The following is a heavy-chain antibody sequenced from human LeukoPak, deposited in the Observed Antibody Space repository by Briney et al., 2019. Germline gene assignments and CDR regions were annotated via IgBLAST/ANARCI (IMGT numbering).Heavy chain of an antibody. CDR2: IYYSGST. D-gene: IGHD3-22*01. CDR3: ARQAYYYDSSGYHFDY. Sequence: PSETLSLTCTVSGGSISSSSYYWGWIRQPPGKGLEWIGSIYYSGSTYYNPSLKGRVTISVDTSKNQFSLKLSSVTAADTAVYYCARQAYYYDSSGYHFDYWGQGTLVTVSS. J-gene: IGHJ4*02. CDR1: GGSISSSSYY. V-gene: IGHV4-39*01.